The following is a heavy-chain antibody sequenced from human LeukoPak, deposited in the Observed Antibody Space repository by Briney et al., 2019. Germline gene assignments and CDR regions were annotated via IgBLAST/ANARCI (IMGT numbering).Heavy chain of an antibody. J-gene: IGHJ4*02. Sequence: SETLSLTCTVYGGSFSGYYWSWIRQPPGKGLEWIGEINHSGSTNYNPSLKSRVTISVDTSKNQFSLKLSSVTAADTAVYYCARGRGYCTNGVCYKVFFYFDYWGQGTLVSVSS. D-gene: IGHD2-8*01. CDR1: GGSFSGYY. CDR2: INHSGST. V-gene: IGHV4-34*01. CDR3: ARGRGYCTNGVCYKVFFYFDY.